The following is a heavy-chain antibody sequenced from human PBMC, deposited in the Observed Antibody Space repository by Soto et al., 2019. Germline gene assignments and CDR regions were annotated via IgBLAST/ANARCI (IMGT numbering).Heavy chain of an antibody. CDR2: IYPGDSDT. CDR3: ARTAATGKYYYGVDV. V-gene: IGHV5-51*01. J-gene: IGHJ6*02. Sequence: GESLKISCKGSGYSFTSYWIGWVRQMPGKGLEWMGIIYPGDSDTRYSPSFQGQVTISADKSISTAYLQWSSLKASDAAMYYCARTAATGKYYYGVDVWGQGTTVTVSS. D-gene: IGHD6-13*01. CDR1: GYSFTSYW.